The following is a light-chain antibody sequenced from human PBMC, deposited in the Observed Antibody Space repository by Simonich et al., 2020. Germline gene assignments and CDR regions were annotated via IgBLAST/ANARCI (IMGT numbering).Light chain of an antibody. CDR1: QSVSSY. J-gene: IGKJ3*01. CDR2: DAS. Sequence: EIVLTQSPATLSLSPGERATLSCRASQSVSSYLAWYQQKPGQAPRLLIYDASNRATGIPARFSGSGSGTDFPLTISSLEPEDFAVYYCQQYNNWPLFGPGTKVDIK. V-gene: IGKV3-11*01. CDR3: QQYNNWPL.